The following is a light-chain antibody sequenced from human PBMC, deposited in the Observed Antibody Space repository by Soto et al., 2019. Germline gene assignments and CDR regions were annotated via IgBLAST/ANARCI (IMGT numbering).Light chain of an antibody. CDR2: DAS. J-gene: IGKJ1*01. Sequence: EIVLTQSPGTLSLSPGERAILSCRASQSVSSSYLAWYQQKPGQAPRLLIYDASTRATGIPDRFSGSGSVTDFTLTISRLDPEDFAVYYCQQYGGSPRTFGQGTKVEIK. CDR3: QQYGGSPRT. V-gene: IGKV3-20*01. CDR1: QSVSSSY.